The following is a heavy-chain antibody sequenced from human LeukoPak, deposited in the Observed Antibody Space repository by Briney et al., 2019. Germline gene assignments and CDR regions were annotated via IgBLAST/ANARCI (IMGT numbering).Heavy chain of an antibody. CDR1: GGSISSSSYY. V-gene: IGHV4-39*07. CDR3: ARETIAAAVQFFDY. D-gene: IGHD6-13*01. CDR2: IYYSGST. Sequence: SETLSLTCTVSGGSISSSSYYWGWIRQPPGKGLEWIGSIYYSGSTYYTPSLKSRVTISVDTSKNQFSLKLSSVTAADTAVYYCARETIAAAVQFFDYWGQGTLVTVSS. J-gene: IGHJ4*02.